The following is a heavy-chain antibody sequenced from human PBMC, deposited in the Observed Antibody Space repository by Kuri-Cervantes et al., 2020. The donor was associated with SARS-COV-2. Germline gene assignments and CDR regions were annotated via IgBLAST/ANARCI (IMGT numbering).Heavy chain of an antibody. CDR3: ARVADDRSRYYYYYMDV. D-gene: IGHD2-15*01. Sequence: ASVKVSCKASGYTFTSYDINWVRQATGQGLEWMGWISAYNGNTNYAQKLQGRVTMTTDTSTSTAYMELRSLRSDDTAVYYCARVADDRSRYYYYYMDVWGKGTTVTVSS. V-gene: IGHV1-18*01. J-gene: IGHJ6*03. CDR1: GYTFTSYD. CDR2: ISAYNGNT.